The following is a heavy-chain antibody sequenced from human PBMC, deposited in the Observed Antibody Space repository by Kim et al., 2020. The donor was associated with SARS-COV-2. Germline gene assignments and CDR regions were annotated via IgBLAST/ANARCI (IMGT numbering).Heavy chain of an antibody. CDR3: AKDTRPLTQEIDY. J-gene: IGHJ4*02. V-gene: IGHV3-9*01. Sequence: YAASVKGPFTISRDNAKNSLYLQMNSLRAEDTALYYCAKDTRPLTQEIDYWGQGTLVTVSS.